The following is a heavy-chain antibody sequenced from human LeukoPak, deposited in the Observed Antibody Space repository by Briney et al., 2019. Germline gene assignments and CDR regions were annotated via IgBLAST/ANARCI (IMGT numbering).Heavy chain of an antibody. V-gene: IGHV3-74*01. CDR2: INSDGSST. CDR3: GRVYCSGSTCYSYFDY. CDR1: GFTFSNYW. Sequence: PGGSLRLSCAASGFTFSNYWMHWVRQAPGKGLVWVSRINSDGSSTSYADSVKGRFTISRDNAKNTLSLQMNSLRGEDTAVYYCGRVYCSGSTCYSYFDYWGQGTLVTVSS. J-gene: IGHJ4*02. D-gene: IGHD2-2*01.